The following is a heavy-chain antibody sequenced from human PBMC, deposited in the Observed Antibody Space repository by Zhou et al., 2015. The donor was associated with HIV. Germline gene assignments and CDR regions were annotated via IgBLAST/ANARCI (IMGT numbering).Heavy chain of an antibody. CDR2: MIPILGTV. V-gene: IGHV1-69*06. Sequence: QVQLVQSGTEVKKPGSSVKVSCKASGGTFSTDGITWVRQAPGQGLEWMGGMIPILGTVKYAQKFQGRVTITADKSTSTAYMELSSLRSEDTAVYYCARGEGGSGYYPGELCFDYWGQGTLVTVSS. J-gene: IGHJ4*02. CDR3: ARGEGGSGYYPGELCFDY. CDR1: GGTFSTDG. D-gene: IGHD3-22*01.